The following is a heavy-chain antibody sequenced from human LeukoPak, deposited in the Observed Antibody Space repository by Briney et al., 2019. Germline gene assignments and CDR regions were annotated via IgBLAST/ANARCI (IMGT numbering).Heavy chain of an antibody. V-gene: IGHV3-21*01. J-gene: IGHJ6*03. Sequence: PGGPLTLPCAPSGFPFSSYSMNWVPQAPGKGREWVSSISSRSIYRIYEDSMKGRFTNSRDTATNALYLRMNSLRAEDTAVYYCARALYCSSASCGYYYYYMDVWGKGTTVTVSS. CDR1: GFPFSSYS. D-gene: IGHD2-15*01. CDR2: ISSRSIYR. CDR3: ARALYCSSASCGYYYYYMDV.